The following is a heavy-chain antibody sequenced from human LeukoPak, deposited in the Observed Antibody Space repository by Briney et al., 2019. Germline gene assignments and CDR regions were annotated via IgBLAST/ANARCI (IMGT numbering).Heavy chain of an antibody. CDR2: IRTQANNDAT. D-gene: IGHD3-9*01. Sequence: GRSLRLSCAASGFTFSSYGMHWVRQASGKGLEWLGRIRTQANNDATAYGASVKGRFIISRDDSRNTAYLQMNSLKTEDTAVYYCAGDYNSLTGLNYWGQGTLVTVSS. J-gene: IGHJ4*02. V-gene: IGHV3-73*01. CDR1: GFTFSSYG. CDR3: AGDYNSLTGLNY.